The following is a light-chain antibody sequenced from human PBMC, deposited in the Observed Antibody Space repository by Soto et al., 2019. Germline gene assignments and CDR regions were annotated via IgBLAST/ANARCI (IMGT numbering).Light chain of an antibody. Sequence: EIIVTQSPVALSLSPGERATLSCRASQTVRNNYLAWYQQKPGQAPRLLIYDASSRATGIPDRFSGSGSGTDFTLTISRLQPEDFAVYYCQQYGSPPLTFGGGTKVDI. J-gene: IGKJ4*01. CDR3: QQYGSPPLT. CDR1: QTVRNNY. V-gene: IGKV3-20*01. CDR2: DAS.